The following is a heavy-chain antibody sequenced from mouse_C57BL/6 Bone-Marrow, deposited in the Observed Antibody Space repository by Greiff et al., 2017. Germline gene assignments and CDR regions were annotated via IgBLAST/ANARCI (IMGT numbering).Heavy chain of an antibody. V-gene: IGHV14-4*01. J-gene: IGHJ2*01. Sequence: VQLKESGAELVRPGASVKLSCPASGFNIKDDYMHWVKQRPEQGLEWIGWIDPENGDTEYASKFQGKATITADTSSNTAYLQLSSLTSEDTAVYYCTTVVHYWGQGTTLTVSS. CDR3: TTVVHY. CDR1: GFNIKDDY. D-gene: IGHD1-1*01. CDR2: IDPENGDT.